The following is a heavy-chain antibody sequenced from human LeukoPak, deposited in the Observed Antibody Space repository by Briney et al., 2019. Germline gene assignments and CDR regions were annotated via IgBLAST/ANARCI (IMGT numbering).Heavy chain of an antibody. Sequence: GGSLRLSCAASEFTFSSYAMSWVRQAPGKGLEWVSAISGSGGSTYYADSVKGRFTISRDNPKNTLYLQMNSLRAEDTAVYYCAKGGFKWEPFDYWGQGTLVTVSS. CDR3: AKGGFKWEPFDY. CDR2: ISGSGGST. CDR1: EFTFSSYA. D-gene: IGHD1-26*01. J-gene: IGHJ4*02. V-gene: IGHV3-23*01.